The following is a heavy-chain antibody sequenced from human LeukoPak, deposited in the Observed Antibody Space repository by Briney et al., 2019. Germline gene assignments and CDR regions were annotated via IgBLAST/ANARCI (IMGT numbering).Heavy chain of an antibody. CDR1: GYTFTSYA. V-gene: IGHV1-3*01. Sequence: ASVKVSCKASGYTFTSYAMHWVRQAPGQRLEWMGWINAGNGNTIYSQKFQGRVTITRDTSASTAYMELSSLRSEDTAVYYCASSGDSSGPDYWGQGTLVTVSS. CDR2: INAGNGNT. CDR3: ASSGDSSGPDY. J-gene: IGHJ4*02. D-gene: IGHD3-22*01.